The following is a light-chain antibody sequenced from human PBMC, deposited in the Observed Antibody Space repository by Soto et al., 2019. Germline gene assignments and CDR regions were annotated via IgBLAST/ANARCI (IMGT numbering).Light chain of an antibody. J-gene: IGKJ4*01. CDR3: QQYDFLPLT. V-gene: IGKV3-20*01. Sequence: EVVLTQSPGTLSLSPGDRATLSCRASQSVSRNYSAWYQQKPCQTPRLLIFGASNRAAGIPARFSGSGSGTDFTLTISGLEPDDFAVYYCQQYDFLPLTFGGGTMV. CDR2: GAS. CDR1: QSVSRNY.